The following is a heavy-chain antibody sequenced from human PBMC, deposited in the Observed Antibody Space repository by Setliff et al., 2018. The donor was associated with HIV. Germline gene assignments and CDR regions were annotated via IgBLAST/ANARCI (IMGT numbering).Heavy chain of an antibody. Sequence: SVKVSCKASGGTFSSYAISWVRQAPGQGLEWMGGIIPIFGTANYAQKFQGRVTITTDESTSAAYMELSSLRSEDTAVYYCARAPYSGYDWGTHDYWGQGTLVTVSS. J-gene: IGHJ4*02. CDR1: GGTFSSYA. CDR2: IIPIFGTA. V-gene: IGHV1-69*05. D-gene: IGHD5-12*01. CDR3: ARAPYSGYDWGTHDY.